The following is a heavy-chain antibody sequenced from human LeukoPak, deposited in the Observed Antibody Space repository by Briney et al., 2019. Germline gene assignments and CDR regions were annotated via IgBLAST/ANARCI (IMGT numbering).Heavy chain of an antibody. CDR3: ARGGSGDIVVVPAAIYFDP. Sequence: SETLSLTCAVYGGSFSGYYWSWIRQPPGKGLEWIGEINHRGSTNYNPSLKRRVTISVDTSKNQFSMKLSSVTGADTAVYYCARGGSGDIVVVPAAIYFDPWGQGPLVTVSS. CDR1: GGSFSGYY. CDR2: INHRGST. D-gene: IGHD2-2*01. J-gene: IGHJ5*02. V-gene: IGHV4-34*01.